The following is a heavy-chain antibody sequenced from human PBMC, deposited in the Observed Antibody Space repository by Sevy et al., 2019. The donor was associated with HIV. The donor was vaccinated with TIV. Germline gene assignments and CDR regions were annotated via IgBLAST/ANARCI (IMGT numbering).Heavy chain of an antibody. CDR2: ISSSSSYI. D-gene: IGHD5-18*01. CDR3: ARQVRDTAMVTAVDAFDI. Sequence: GGSLRLSCAASGFTFSSYSMNWVRQAPGKGLEWVSSISSSSSYIYYADSVKGRFTISRDNAKNSLYLQMNSLRAEDTAVYYCARQVRDTAMVTAVDAFDIWGQGTMVTVSS. V-gene: IGHV3-21*01. CDR1: GFTFSSYS. J-gene: IGHJ3*02.